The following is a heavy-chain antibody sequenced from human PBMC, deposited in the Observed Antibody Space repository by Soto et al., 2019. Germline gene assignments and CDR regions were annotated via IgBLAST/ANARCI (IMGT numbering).Heavy chain of an antibody. J-gene: IGHJ4*02. CDR3: AKGEVRGIIPSYFDY. V-gene: IGHV3-30*18. D-gene: IGHD3-10*01. CDR1: GFTFRWFG. CDR2: ISNDGSNE. Sequence: GGSLRLSCAGSGFTFRWFGMNWVRQAPGKGLEWVARISNDGSNEYYVDSVKGRFTISRDNSKNTLYLQMDSLRAEDTAVYYCAKGEVRGIIPSYFDYRGLGTLVTVSS.